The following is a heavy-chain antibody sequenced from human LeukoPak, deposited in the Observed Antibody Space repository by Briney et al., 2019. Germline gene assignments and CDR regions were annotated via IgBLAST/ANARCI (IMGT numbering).Heavy chain of an antibody. D-gene: IGHD3-10*01. CDR1: GGSFSGYY. CDR2: INHSGST. CDR3: ARGRSSYYYGSGSWNWFDP. Sequence: TSETLSLTCAVYGGSFSGYYWSWIRQSPGKGLEWIGEINHSGSTNYNPSLKSRVTISVDTSKNQFSLKLSSVTAADTAVYYCARGRSSYYYGSGSWNWFDPWGQGTLVTVSS. J-gene: IGHJ5*02. V-gene: IGHV4-34*01.